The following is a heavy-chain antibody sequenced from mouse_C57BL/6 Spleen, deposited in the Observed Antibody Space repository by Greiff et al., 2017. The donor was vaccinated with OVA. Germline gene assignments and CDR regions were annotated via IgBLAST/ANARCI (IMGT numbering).Heavy chain of an antibody. D-gene: IGHD2-5*01. CDR3: ARKDPFSNYWFAY. Sequence: QVQLKQPGPELVKPGASVKLSCKASGYTFTSYWMHWVKQRPGQGLEWIGNINPSNGGTNYNEKFKSKATLTVDKSSSTAYMQLSSLTSEDSAVYYCARKDPFSNYWFAYWGQGTLVTVSA. CDR1: GYTFTSYW. CDR2: INPSNGGT. V-gene: IGHV1-53*01. J-gene: IGHJ3*01.